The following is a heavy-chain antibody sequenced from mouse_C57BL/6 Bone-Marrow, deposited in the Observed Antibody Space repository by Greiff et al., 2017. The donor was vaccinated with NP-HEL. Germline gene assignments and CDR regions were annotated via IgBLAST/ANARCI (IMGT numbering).Heavy chain of an antibody. CDR1: GFSLTSYG. D-gene: IGHD2-3*01. CDR2: IWSGGST. Sequence: QVQLKESGPGLVQPSPSLSITCTASGFSLTSYGVHWVRQSPGQGLEWLGVIWSGGSTDYYAAFISRLSISKDNSKSQVFFTTNSLQADDTAIDYCARNGGYYLYYFGYGGQGTTLTVSA. V-gene: IGHV2-2*01. J-gene: IGHJ2*01. CDR3: ARNGGYYLYYFGY.